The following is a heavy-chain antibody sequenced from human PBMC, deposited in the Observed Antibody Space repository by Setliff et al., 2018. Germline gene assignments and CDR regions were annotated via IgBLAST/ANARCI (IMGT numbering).Heavy chain of an antibody. CDR1: GGSVSSTSHY. J-gene: IGHJ6*02. CDR2: INHRGST. D-gene: IGHD2-21*01. V-gene: IGHV4-39*07. CDR3: ARLSWDGLWYYGLDV. Sequence: SETLSLTCNVSGGSVSSTSHYWGWIRQPPGKGMEWIEEINHRGSTNYNPSLMSRVTISVDTSRNQFSLKLRSVTAADTAVYYCARLSWDGLWYYGLDVWGQGATVTAP.